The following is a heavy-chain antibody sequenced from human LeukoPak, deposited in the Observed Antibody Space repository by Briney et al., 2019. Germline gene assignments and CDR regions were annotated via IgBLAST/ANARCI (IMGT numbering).Heavy chain of an antibody. CDR3: ARGDWYSFDY. CDR2: ISSSGSSI. D-gene: IGHD3-9*01. J-gene: IGHJ4*02. CDR1: GFTFSDYY. V-gene: IGHV3-11*01. Sequence: GGSLRLSCAASGFTFSDYYMNWIRQAPGKGLEWVSYISSSGSSIHYADSVKGRFTISRDNAKNSLYLQVNSLRVEDTAVYYCARGDWYSFDYWGQGALVTVSS.